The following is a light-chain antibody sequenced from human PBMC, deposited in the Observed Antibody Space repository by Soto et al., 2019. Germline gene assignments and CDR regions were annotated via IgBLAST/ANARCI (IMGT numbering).Light chain of an antibody. J-gene: IGKJ1*01. CDR1: QGINNY. CDR2: SAS. CDR3: QKYDSAPRT. V-gene: IGKV1-27*01. Sequence: DTQMTQSPTSLSASVGDSVTITCRASQGINNYLAWYQQKPGKVPVLLIYSASTLKAGIPSRFSGSGAGTDFTLTISSLQPEDFATYYRQKYDSAPRTFGQGTKVDIK.